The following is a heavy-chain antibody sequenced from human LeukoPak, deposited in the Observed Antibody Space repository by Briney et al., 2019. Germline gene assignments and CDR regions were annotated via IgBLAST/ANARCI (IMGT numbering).Heavy chain of an antibody. J-gene: IGHJ3*02. Sequence: PSETLSLTCNVSGGSISSYYWSWIRQPPGKGLEWIGRFYHSGSINYSPSLNSRVTISIDTSKKQVSLNLKSVTAADTAVYYCARGFGSGSYSRAAFDIWGQGTMVTVSS. CDR3: ARGFGSGSYSRAAFDI. CDR2: FYHSGSI. V-gene: IGHV4-4*07. CDR1: GGSISSYY. D-gene: IGHD3-10*01.